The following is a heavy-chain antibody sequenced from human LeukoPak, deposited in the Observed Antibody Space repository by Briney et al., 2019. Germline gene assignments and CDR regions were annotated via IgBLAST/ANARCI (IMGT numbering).Heavy chain of an antibody. J-gene: IGHJ4*02. V-gene: IGHV3-30*02. Sequence: GGSLRLSCAASGFTFSSYGMHSVRQAPGKGLEWVAFIRYDGSNKYYADSVKGRFTISRDNSENTLYLQMNSLRAEDTAVYYCAKEGGLLWDYFDYWGQGTLVTVSS. CDR2: IRYDGSNK. CDR3: AKEGGLLWDYFDY. D-gene: IGHD3-16*01. CDR1: GFTFSSYG.